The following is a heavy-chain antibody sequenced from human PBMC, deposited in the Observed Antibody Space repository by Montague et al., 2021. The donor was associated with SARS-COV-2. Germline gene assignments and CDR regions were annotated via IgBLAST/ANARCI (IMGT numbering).Heavy chain of an antibody. J-gene: IGHJ4*02. CDR1: GFTFRSYW. D-gene: IGHD3-10*01. CDR2: IKPDGTST. Sequence: SLRLSCAASGFTFRSYWMHWVRQVPGRGPIWVSRIKPDGTSTNYAASVKDRFTISRDNAKNTLSLQLNNLRAEDTAVYYCVRPLWFGDSDYFFDSWGQGTLVTVSS. V-gene: IGHV3-74*01. CDR3: VRPLWFGDSDYFFDS.